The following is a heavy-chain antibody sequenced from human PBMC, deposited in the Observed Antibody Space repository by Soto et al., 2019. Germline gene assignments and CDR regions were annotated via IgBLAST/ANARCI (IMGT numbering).Heavy chain of an antibody. J-gene: IGHJ4*02. D-gene: IGHD3-3*01. V-gene: IGHV3-30*18. Sequence: ESGGGVVQPGRSLRLSCAASGFTFSSYGMHWVRQAPGKGLEWVAVISYDGSNKYYADSVKGRFTISRDNSKNTLYLQMNSLRAEDTAVYYCAKPLRFLEWLSANFDYWGQGTLVTVSS. CDR2: ISYDGSNK. CDR1: GFTFSSYG. CDR3: AKPLRFLEWLSANFDY.